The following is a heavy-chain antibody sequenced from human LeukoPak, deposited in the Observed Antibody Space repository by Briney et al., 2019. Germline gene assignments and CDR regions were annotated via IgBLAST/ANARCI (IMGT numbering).Heavy chain of an antibody. D-gene: IGHD5-18*01. Sequence: PGGSLRLSCAASGFTVSSNCMSWVRQAPGKGLEWVSVIYSGGSTYYADSVKGRFTISRDNSKNTLYLQMNSLRAEDTAVYYCAREGYSYGFDYWGQGNLVTVSS. CDR1: GFTVSSNC. CDR2: IYSGGST. CDR3: AREGYSYGFDY. J-gene: IGHJ4*02. V-gene: IGHV3-66*01.